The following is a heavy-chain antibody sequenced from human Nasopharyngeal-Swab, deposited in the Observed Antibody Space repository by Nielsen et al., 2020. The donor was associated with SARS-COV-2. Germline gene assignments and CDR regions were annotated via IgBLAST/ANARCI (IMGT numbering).Heavy chain of an antibody. CDR2: IWYGGSNK. V-gene: IGHV3-33*01. Sequence: GESLKISCAASGFTFSSYGMHWVRQAPGKGLEWVAVIWYGGSNKYYADSVKGRFTISRDNSKNTLYLQMNSLRAEDTAVYYCAGGMRESSSSPYYYYYGMDVWGQGTTVTVSS. CDR1: GFTFSSYG. CDR3: AGGMRESSSSPYYYYYGMDV. D-gene: IGHD6-6*01. J-gene: IGHJ6*02.